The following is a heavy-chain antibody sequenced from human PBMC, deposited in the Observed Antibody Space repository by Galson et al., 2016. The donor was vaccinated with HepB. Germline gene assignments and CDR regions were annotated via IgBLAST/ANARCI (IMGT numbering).Heavy chain of an antibody. CDR1: GFTFRNYA. J-gene: IGHJ6*02. CDR3: ARDLLNYDFWSGLVKGDYKFRGMDV. V-gene: IGHV3-30*04. CDR2: ISHDENKQ. Sequence: SLRLSCAASGFTFRNYAMHWVRQPPGRGLEWVATISHDENKQYYADSVKGRFTVSRDTSKNTLYLQMNSLRPEDTAVHYCARDLLNYDFWSGLVKGDYKFRGMDVWGRGTTVIVSS. D-gene: IGHD3-3*01.